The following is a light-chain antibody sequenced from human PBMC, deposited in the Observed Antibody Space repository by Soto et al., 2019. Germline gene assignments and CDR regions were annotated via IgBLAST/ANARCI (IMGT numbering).Light chain of an antibody. Sequence: QSVLTQPASVSGSPGQSITIACTGTSGDVGSYSHASWYQQHPGKAPRLIIYEGSKRPSGVSHRFSASSSDKTAALTIAGLQAEDADAYYGCPYPLSSSYVFGTGTRVPVL. CDR1: SGDVGSYSH. V-gene: IGLV2-23*01. J-gene: IGLJ1*01. CDR2: EGS. CDR3: CPYPLSSSYV.